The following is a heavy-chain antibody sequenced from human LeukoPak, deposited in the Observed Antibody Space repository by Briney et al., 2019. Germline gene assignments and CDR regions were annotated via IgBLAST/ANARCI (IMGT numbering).Heavy chain of an antibody. CDR3: ARVRDGYNDAYDI. J-gene: IGHJ3*02. Sequence: GASVKVSCKTSGYSFTDYNLHWVRQAPGQRLEWMGIIKPSGGDTNYAQKFQGRAFMTRDTSTSTVYMELSSLKSEDTAVYYCARVRDGYNDAYDIWGQGTMVTVSS. V-gene: IGHV1-46*01. CDR1: GYSFTDYN. CDR2: IKPSGGDT. D-gene: IGHD5-24*01.